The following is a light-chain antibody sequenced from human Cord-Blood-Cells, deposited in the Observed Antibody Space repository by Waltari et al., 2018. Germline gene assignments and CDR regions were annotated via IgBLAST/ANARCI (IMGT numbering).Light chain of an antibody. CDR3: QQRSNWPPLT. Sequence: EVVLTQSPATLSLSPGERPTLPCRASQSVSSYSAWYQQKPGQAPRLLIYDASNRATGIPARFSGSGSGTDFTLTISSLEPEDFAVYYCQQRSNWPPLTFGGGTKVEIK. V-gene: IGKV3-11*01. J-gene: IGKJ4*01. CDR1: QSVSSY. CDR2: DAS.